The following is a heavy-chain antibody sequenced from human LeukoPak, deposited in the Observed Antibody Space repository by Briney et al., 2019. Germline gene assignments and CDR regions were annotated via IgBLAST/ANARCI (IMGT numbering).Heavy chain of an antibody. CDR2: IYYSGST. V-gene: IGHV4-59*01. CDR3: ARVPYYGSGSYYSYYYGMDV. Sequence: PSETLSLTCTVSGGSISSYYWSWIRQPPGKGLEWIEYIYYSGSTNYNPSLKSRVTISVDTSKNQFSLKLSSVTAADTAVYYCARVPYYGSGSYYSYYYGMDVWGQGTTVTVSS. D-gene: IGHD3-10*01. CDR1: GGSISSYY. J-gene: IGHJ6*02.